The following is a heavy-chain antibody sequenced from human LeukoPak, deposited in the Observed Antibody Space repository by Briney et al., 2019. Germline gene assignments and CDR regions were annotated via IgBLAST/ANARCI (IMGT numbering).Heavy chain of an antibody. CDR1: GFTFSSYS. Sequence: GGSLRLSCAASGFTFSSYSMNWVRQAPGKGLEWVSSISSSSSYIYYADSVKGRFTISRDNAKNSLYLQMNSLRAEDTAVYYCARDLRTMVRGVIRNNWFDPWGQGTLVTVSS. J-gene: IGHJ5*02. CDR2: ISSSSSYI. D-gene: IGHD3-10*01. V-gene: IGHV3-21*01. CDR3: ARDLRTMVRGVIRNNWFDP.